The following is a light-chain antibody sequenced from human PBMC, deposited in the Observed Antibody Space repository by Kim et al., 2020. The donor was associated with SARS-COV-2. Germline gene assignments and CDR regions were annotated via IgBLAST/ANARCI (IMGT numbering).Light chain of an antibody. CDR1: QSISNW. V-gene: IGKV1-5*03. CDR2: KAS. CDR3: QHSYSYPYT. J-gene: IGKJ2*01. Sequence: DIQMTQSPSTLSASVGDRVTITCRASQSISNWLAWYQQKPEKVPKLLIYKASNLENGVPSRFSGSGYGTEFTLTISSLQPDDFATYYCQHSYSYPYTFGQGTKLEI.